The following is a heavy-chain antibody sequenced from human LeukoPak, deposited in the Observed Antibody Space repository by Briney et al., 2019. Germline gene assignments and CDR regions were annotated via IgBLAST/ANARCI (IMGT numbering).Heavy chain of an antibody. CDR1: GLTVSRHY. J-gene: IGHJ4*02. V-gene: IGHV3-53*01. CDR3: ARDDYYDSSGLDY. Sequence: GGSLRLSCVASGLTVSRHYMTWVRQAPGKGLEWLSVISTGDSTNYADSVKGRFTISRDNSKNILYLQMNSLRAEDTAVYYCARDDYYDSSGLDYWGQGTLVTVSS. D-gene: IGHD3-22*01. CDR2: ISTGDST.